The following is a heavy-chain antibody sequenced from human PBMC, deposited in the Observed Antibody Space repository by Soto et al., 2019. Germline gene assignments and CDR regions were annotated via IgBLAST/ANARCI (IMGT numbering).Heavy chain of an antibody. CDR1: GFTFSAYY. CDR2: ISDSGSLT. V-gene: IGHV3-11*01. CDR3: ARELVLGAGALSQ. D-gene: IGHD1-26*01. Sequence: QVQLVESGGGLVKPEGSLRLSCAASGFTFSAYYMSWNRQAPGKGLEWVSYISDSGSLTHYGDSVKGRFTISRDNAKASLYLQMDSLRAEDTAIYYRARELVLGAGALSQWGQGTLVTVSS. J-gene: IGHJ4*02.